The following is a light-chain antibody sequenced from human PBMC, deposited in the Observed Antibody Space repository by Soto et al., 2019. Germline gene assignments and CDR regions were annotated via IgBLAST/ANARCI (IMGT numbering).Light chain of an antibody. CDR2: GAS. CDR1: QSVNSN. CDR3: QQYNKWPPLT. V-gene: IGKV3-15*01. Sequence: EVVMTQSPTTLSVSPGERATLSCRASQSVNSNLAWYQQKPGQAPRLLIYGASTRATGIPARFSGSGSGTEFTLTISILQSEDFAVYYCQQYNKWPPLTFGGGTKVEIK. J-gene: IGKJ4*01.